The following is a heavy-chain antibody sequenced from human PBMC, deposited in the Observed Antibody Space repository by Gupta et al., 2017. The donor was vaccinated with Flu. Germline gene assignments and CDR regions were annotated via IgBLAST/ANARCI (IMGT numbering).Heavy chain of an antibody. CDR1: GDPLTGYY. Sequence: QVQLVQSGAEVKKPGASVKVSCKASGDPLTGYYLHWVRQAPGQGLEWMGWINPDIGSTNYAQKFQGRVIMTRDTSINTAYMDLTSLKSDDTAVYYCARVGTVVKGALDLWGQGTPVTVS. CDR2: INPDIGST. V-gene: IGHV1-2*02. CDR3: ARVGTVVKGALDL. J-gene: IGHJ5*02. D-gene: IGHD1-26*01.